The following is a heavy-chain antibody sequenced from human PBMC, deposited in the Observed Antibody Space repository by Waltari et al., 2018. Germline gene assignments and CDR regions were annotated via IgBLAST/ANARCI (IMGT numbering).Heavy chain of an antibody. CDR1: GFPFSSYN. CDR2: ITTGYPVI. J-gene: IGHJ6*02. D-gene: IGHD3-3*01. CDR3: ARDGLRGYDLDV. Sequence: DVQLLESGGGLVQPGGSLRLSCAASGFPFSSYNMDWVRQAPGKGLEWVSYITTGYPVIYYADSVKGRFTVSRDNAKNSLYLQMNSLRAEDTAVYYCARDGLRGYDLDVWGQGTTVTVSS. V-gene: IGHV3-48*01.